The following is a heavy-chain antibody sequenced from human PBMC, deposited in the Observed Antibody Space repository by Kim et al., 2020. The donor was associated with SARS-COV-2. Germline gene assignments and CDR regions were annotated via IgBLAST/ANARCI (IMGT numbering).Heavy chain of an antibody. Sequence: SGPTLVNPTQTLTLTCTFSGFSLSTSGVGVGWIRQPPGKALEWLALIYWDDDKRYSPSLKSRLTITKDTSKNQVVLTMTNMDPVDTATYYCAHLWFGELPSYYYYYGMDVWGQGTTVTVSS. V-gene: IGHV2-5*02. J-gene: IGHJ6*02. D-gene: IGHD3-10*01. CDR1: GFSLSTSGVG. CDR2: IYWDDDK. CDR3: AHLWFGELPSYYYYYGMDV.